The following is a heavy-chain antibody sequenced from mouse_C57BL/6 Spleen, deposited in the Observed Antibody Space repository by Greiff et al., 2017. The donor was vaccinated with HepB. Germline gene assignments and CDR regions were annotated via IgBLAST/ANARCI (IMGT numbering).Heavy chain of an antibody. CDR1: GYTFTDYY. J-gene: IGHJ1*03. V-gene: IGHV1-26*01. Sequence: VQLQQSGPELVKPGASVKISCKASGYTFTDYYMNWVKQSHGKSLEWIGDINPNNGGTSYNQKFKGKATLTVDKSSSTAYMELRSLTSEDSAVYYCARPPYGSSYWYFDVWGTGTTVTVSS. CDR3: ARPPYGSSYWYFDV. D-gene: IGHD1-1*01. CDR2: INPNNGGT.